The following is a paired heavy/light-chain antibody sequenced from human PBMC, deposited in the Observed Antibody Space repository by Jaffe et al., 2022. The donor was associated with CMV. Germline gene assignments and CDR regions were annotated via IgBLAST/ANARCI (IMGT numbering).Light chain of an antibody. CDR3: QQYYTAPRT. V-gene: IGKV1-39*01. CDR1: QNINWY. Sequence: DIQMTQSPSSLSASVGDRVVITCRASQNINWYLNWYQQKPGKAPKGLIYSASSLQSGVPSRFSGGGSGRDFSLTINNLQPEDFATYFCQQYYTAPRTFGQGTKLEI. CDR2: SAS. J-gene: IGKJ2*01.
Heavy chain of an antibody. CDR2: ISGSGGS. Sequence: QVQLQQWGAGLLKPSETLSLTCAVSGASFTSYYWTWIRQPPGKGLEWIGEISGSGGSQYNPSLNTRVTISADASKKEVYLRMSAVTAADTAVYFCASLINYHGSGSYGMDVWGQGTGVTVSS. CDR1: GASFTSYY. V-gene: IGHV4-34*02. CDR3: ASLINYHGSGSYGMDV. D-gene: IGHD3-10*01. J-gene: IGHJ6*02.